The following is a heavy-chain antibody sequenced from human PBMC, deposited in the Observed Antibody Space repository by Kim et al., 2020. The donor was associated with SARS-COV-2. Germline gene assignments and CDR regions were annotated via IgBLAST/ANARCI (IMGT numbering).Heavy chain of an antibody. J-gene: IGHJ5*02. CDR2: INTGTNDK. D-gene: IGHD1-26*01. V-gene: IGHV1-3*04. CDR1: GYTFTDYA. CDR3: ARHEGATDLTP. Sequence: ASVKVSCKGSGYTFTDYAIHWLRQAPGQSLEWMGWINTGTNDKRYSQKFQGRVTITRDTSTSTVYMEVSSLTPEDTAVFYCARHEGATDLTPWGQGTLVTVSS.